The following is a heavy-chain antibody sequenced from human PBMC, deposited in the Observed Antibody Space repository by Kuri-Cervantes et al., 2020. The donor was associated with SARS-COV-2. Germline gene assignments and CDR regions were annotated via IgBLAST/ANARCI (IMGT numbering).Heavy chain of an antibody. Sequence: ASVKVSCKASGYTFTSYGISWVRQAPGQGLEWMGWISAYNGNTNYAQKLQGRVTMTTDTSTSTAYMELRSLRSDDTAVYYCARGVGGNYDFWSGYNYYYYMDVWGKGTTVTVSS. J-gene: IGHJ6*03. CDR2: ISAYNGNT. CDR1: GYTFTSYG. D-gene: IGHD3-3*01. V-gene: IGHV1-18*01. CDR3: ARGVGGNYDFWSGYNYYYYMDV.